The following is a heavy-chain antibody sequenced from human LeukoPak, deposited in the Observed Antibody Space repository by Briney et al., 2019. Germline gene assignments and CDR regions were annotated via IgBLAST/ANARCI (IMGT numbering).Heavy chain of an antibody. D-gene: IGHD3-10*01. CDR3: ASATYYYGSGSPQPTRA. CDR2: IYTSGST. Sequence: PSETLSLTCTVSGGSISSYHWSWIRQPPGKGLEWIGNIYTSGSTNYNPSLKSRVTISVDTSKNQFSLKLSSVTAADTAVYYCASATYYYGSGSPQPTRAWGQGTLVTVSS. J-gene: IGHJ5*02. V-gene: IGHV4-4*09. CDR1: GGSISSYH.